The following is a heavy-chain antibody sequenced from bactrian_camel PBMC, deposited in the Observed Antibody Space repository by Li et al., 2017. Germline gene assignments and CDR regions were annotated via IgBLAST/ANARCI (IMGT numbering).Heavy chain of an antibody. CDR1: GFILSSSD. CDR3: AAAGNGIDSCERPYEYNY. Sequence: VQLVESGGGLVQPGGSLRLSCAASGFILSSSDMSWVRQAPGKGLEWVSTINGAARTTYYADAVMGRFTISRDNAKNMVYFQLNSLMTEDTAIYYCAAAGNGIDSCERPYEYNYWGQGTQVTVS. CDR2: INGAARTT. D-gene: IGHD6*01. J-gene: IGHJ4*01. V-gene: IGHV3S40*01.